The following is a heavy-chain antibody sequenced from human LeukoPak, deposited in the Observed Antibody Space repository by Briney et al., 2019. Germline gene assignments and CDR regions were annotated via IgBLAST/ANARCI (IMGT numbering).Heavy chain of an antibody. Sequence: SGGSLRLSCAASGFTFSSYSMNWVRQAPGKGLEWVSYISSSSSTIYYADSVKGRFTISRDNAKNSLYLQMNSLRAEDTAVYYCARAEWELQLDYWGQGTLVTVSS. CDR3: ARAEWELQLDY. CDR2: ISSSSSTI. V-gene: IGHV3-48*01. CDR1: GFTFSSYS. D-gene: IGHD1-26*01. J-gene: IGHJ4*02.